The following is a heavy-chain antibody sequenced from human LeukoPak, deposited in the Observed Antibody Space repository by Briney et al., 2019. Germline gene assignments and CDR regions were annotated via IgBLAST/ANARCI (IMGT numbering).Heavy chain of an antibody. CDR1: GYTFTSYY. Sequence: ASVKVSCKASGYTFTSYYMHWVRQAPGQGLEWMGIINPSGGSTSYAQKFQGRVTMTRDTSTSTVYMELRSLRSEDTAVYYCATRVGLVLLYWGQGTLVTVSS. CDR3: ATRVGLVLLY. D-gene: IGHD6-19*01. CDR2: INPSGGST. V-gene: IGHV1-46*01. J-gene: IGHJ4*02.